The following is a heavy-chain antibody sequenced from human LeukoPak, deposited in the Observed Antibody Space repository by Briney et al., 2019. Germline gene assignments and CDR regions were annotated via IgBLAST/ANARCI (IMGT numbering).Heavy chain of an antibody. CDR2: IYHSGST. V-gene: IGHV4-38-2*02. CDR3: ARGPRYSYGPGYYYYYYMDV. CDR1: GYSISSGYY. D-gene: IGHD5-18*01. Sequence: SETLSLTCTVSGYSISSGYYWGWIRPPPGKGLEWIGSIYHSGSTYYNPSLKSRVTISVDTSKNQFSLKLSSVTAADTAVYYCARGPRYSYGPGYYYYYYMDVWGKGTTVTVSS. J-gene: IGHJ6*03.